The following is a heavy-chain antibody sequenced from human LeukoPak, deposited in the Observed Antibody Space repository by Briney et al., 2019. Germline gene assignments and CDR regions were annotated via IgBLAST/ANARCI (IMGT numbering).Heavy chain of an antibody. CDR3: ARGCPTVTTHGNWFDP. V-gene: IGHV4-34*01. CDR1: GGSFSGYY. Sequence: SETLSLTCAVYGGSFSGYYWSWIRQPPGKGLEWIGEINHSGSTNYNPFLKSRVTISVDTSKNQLSLKLSSVTAADTAVYYCARGCPTVTTHGNWFDPWGQGTLVTVSS. J-gene: IGHJ5*02. D-gene: IGHD4-17*01. CDR2: INHSGST.